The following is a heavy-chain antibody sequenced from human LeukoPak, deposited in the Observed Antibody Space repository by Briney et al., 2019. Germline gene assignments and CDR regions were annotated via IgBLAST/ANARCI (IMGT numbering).Heavy chain of an antibody. D-gene: IGHD2-2*01. CDR2: LSGSGGST. CDR1: GFTFSSYA. Sequence: PGGPLRLSCAASGFTFSSYAMSWVRQAPGKGLEWVSALSGSGGSTYYADSVKGRFTISRDNSKNTLYLQMNSLRAEDTAVYYCAKDQGVVVVVPAARIHFDYWGQGTLVTVSS. J-gene: IGHJ4*02. V-gene: IGHV3-23*01. CDR3: AKDQGVVVVVPAARIHFDY.